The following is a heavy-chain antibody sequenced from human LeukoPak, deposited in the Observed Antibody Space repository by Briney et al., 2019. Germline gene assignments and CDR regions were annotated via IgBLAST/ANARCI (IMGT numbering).Heavy chain of an antibody. Sequence: GGSLRLSCAASGFTLITYSVNWVRQAPGKGLEWVSSISSSGTYIYYADSVKGRFTISRDNAKNSLYLQMHILRAEDTAVYYCARDVLGYYAMDVWGQGTTVTVSS. J-gene: IGHJ6*02. V-gene: IGHV3-21*04. CDR1: GFTLITYS. CDR2: ISSSGTYI. CDR3: ARDVLGYYAMDV.